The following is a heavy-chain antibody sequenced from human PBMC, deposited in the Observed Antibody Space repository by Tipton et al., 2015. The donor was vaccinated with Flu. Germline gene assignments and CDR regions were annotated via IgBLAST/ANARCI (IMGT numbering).Heavy chain of an antibody. CDR3: ARDRSGPGGDRYYNGMDV. D-gene: IGHD2-21*02. J-gene: IGHJ6*02. CDR2: IYFSGDT. V-gene: IGHV4-59*01. Sequence: GLVKPSETLSLTCTVSGGSINSYFWGWVRQPPGKGLEWIGHIYFSGDTFYNPSLRSRVAISVDRSKNQFSLKMMSVTAADTAVYFCARDRSGPGGDRYYNGMDVWGQGTTVTVSS. CDR1: GGSINSYF.